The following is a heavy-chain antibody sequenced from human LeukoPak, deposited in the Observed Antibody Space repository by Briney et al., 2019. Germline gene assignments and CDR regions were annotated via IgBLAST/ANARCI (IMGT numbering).Heavy chain of an antibody. CDR1: GFSFSGYA. CDR2: IGLSGGST. V-gene: IGHV3-23*01. CDR3: ARKELTTPRIFLDV. D-gene: IGHD4-11*01. J-gene: IGHJ6*02. Sequence: PGGSLRLSCAASGFSFSGYAMSWVRQAPGKGLEWVSGIGLSGGSTFYADSVKGRFTISRDNSKNTLCLQMNSLRAEDTAIYYCARKELTTPRIFLDVWGQGTTVAVSS.